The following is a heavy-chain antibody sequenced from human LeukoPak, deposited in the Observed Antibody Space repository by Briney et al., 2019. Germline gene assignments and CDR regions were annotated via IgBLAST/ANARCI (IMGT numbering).Heavy chain of an antibody. V-gene: IGHV1-2*02. D-gene: IGHD3-10*01. J-gene: IGHJ6*03. CDR3: ASYSSATAYYYYSYMDV. Sequence: ASVKVSCKAFGYTFTGYYIHWVRQAPGPGLEWMGSIHPNSGDTKYAQKFQGRVTMTGYTSINTAYMELSGLTSDDTAVYYCASYSSATAYYYYSYMDVWGKGTTVIVSS. CDR1: GYTFTGYY. CDR2: IHPNSGDT.